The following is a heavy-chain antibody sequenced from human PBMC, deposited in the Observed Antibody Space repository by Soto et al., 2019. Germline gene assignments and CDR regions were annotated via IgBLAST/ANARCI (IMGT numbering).Heavy chain of an antibody. Sequence: QVQLVQSGAQVKKPGASVKVSCKASGYTFASYAISWMRQAPGQGLEWMGWISAYNGNTNYAPKLQGRVTMTTDTSTSTAYMELRRLRSDNTAVYYCARDPPPPDYWGQGTLVTVSS. J-gene: IGHJ4*02. V-gene: IGHV1-18*01. CDR2: ISAYNGNT. CDR3: ARDPPPPDY. CDR1: GYTFASYA.